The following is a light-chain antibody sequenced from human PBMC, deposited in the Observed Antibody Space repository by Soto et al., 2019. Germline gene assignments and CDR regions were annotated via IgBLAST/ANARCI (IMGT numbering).Light chain of an antibody. Sequence: ENVLTQSPGTLSLSPGERATLSCRASQTVSSYLTWYQQRPGQAPRLLIYGAAKRATGIPDRFSGSGSGTDFTLTISTLEPEDFTLYYCQQYGTSPITFGQVTRLEIK. CDR3: QQYGTSPIT. V-gene: IGKV3-20*01. CDR2: GAA. CDR1: QTVSSY. J-gene: IGKJ5*01.